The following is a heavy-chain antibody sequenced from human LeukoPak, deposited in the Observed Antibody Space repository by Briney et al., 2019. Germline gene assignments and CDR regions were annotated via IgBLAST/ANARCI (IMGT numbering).Heavy chain of an antibody. CDR3: ARRGSGYSLDY. CDR1: GGSFSGYY. CDR2: INHSGST. Sequence: PSETLSLTCAVYGGSFSGYYWSWIRQPPGKGLEWIGEINHSGSTNYNPSLKCRVTISVDTSKNQFSLKLSSVTAADTAVYYCARRGSGYSLDYWGQGTLVTVSS. J-gene: IGHJ4*02. D-gene: IGHD3-3*01. V-gene: IGHV4-34*01.